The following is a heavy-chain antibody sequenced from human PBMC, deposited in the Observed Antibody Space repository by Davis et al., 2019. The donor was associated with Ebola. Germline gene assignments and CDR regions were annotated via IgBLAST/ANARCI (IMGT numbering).Heavy chain of an antibody. J-gene: IGHJ1*01. V-gene: IGHV3-48*02. D-gene: IGHD3-3*01. CDR2: ISSSSSTI. CDR3: ASVLRFLEWSAEYFQH. Sequence: GGSLRLSCEASGIAFSDYGMNWVRQAPGKGLEWVSYISSSSSTIYYADSVKGRFTISRDNAKNSLYLQMNSLRDEDTAVYYCASVLRFLEWSAEYFQHWGQGTLVTVSS. CDR1: GIAFSDYG.